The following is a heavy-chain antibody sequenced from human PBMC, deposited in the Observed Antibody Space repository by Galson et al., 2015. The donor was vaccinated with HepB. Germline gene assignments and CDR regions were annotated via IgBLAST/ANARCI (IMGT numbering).Heavy chain of an antibody. V-gene: IGHV4-59*01. D-gene: IGHD3-3*01. CDR2: IYYSGST. CDR3: ARVSPGYDFWSGYYTQYPYYFDY. CDR1: GGSISSYY. Sequence: SETLSLTCTVSGGSISSYYWSWIRQPPGKGLEWIGYIYYSGSTNYNPSLKSRVTISVDTSKNQFSLKLSSVTAADTAVYYCARVSPGYDFWSGYYTQYPYYFDYWGQGTLVTVSS. J-gene: IGHJ4*02.